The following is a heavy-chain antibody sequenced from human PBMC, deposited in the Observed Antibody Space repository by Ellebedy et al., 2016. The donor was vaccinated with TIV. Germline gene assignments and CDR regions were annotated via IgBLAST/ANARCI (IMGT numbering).Heavy chain of an antibody. CDR2: IRQDGDEI. D-gene: IGHD4-17*01. V-gene: IGHV3-7*01. CDR3: ARRASYGDYAVQVNPWFDP. CDR1: GFNFRSYW. J-gene: IGHJ5*02. Sequence: GGSLRLSCAASGFNFRSYWMTWVRQAPGKGLEWVAKIRQDGDEIYYVESVKGRFTISRDHAKNSLFLQMNSLRVEDTAVYYCARRASYGDYAVQVNPWFDPWGQGTLVTVSS.